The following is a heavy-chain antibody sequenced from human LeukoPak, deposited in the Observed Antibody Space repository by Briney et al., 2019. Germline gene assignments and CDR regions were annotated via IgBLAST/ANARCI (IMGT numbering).Heavy chain of an antibody. Sequence: GGSVRLSCAASGVIVSRNFMSWVRQAPGKGLQWVAIMYAGGTTDYSDSVRGRFHISRDSSNNTLSLQINSLRAEDTAVYYCARGSGSGWPLARCGQGALVTVSS. CDR1: GVIVSRNF. D-gene: IGHD6-19*01. V-gene: IGHV3-53*01. CDR3: ARGSGSGWPLAR. CDR2: MYAGGTT. J-gene: IGHJ4*02.